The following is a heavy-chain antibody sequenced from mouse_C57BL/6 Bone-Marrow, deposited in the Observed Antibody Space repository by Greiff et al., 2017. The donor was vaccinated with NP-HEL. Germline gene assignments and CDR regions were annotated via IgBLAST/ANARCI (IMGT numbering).Heavy chain of an antibody. J-gene: IGHJ1*03. CDR3: TTLPIYYYGSSWYFDV. CDR1: GFNIKDYY. Sequence: VQLQQSGAELVRPGASVKLSCTASGFNIKDYYMHWVKQRPEQGLEWIGRIDPEDGDTEYAPKFQGKATMTADTSYNTAYLQLSSLTSEETAVYYCTTLPIYYYGSSWYFDVWGTGTTVTVSS. CDR2: IDPEDGDT. V-gene: IGHV14-1*01. D-gene: IGHD1-1*01.